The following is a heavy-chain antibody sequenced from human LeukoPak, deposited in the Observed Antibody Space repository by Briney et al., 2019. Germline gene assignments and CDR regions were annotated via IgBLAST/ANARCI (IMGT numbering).Heavy chain of an antibody. CDR3: ALNALGRGGIKNWFDP. CDR1: GYSFTSYW. V-gene: IGHV5-51*01. D-gene: IGHD2-15*01. Sequence: GESLKISCKGSGYSFTSYWIGWVRQMPGKGLEWMGIIYPGDSDTRYSPSFQGQVTISADKSISTAYLQWSSLKASDTAMYYCALNALGRGGIKNWFDPWGQGTLVTVSS. CDR2: IYPGDSDT. J-gene: IGHJ5*02.